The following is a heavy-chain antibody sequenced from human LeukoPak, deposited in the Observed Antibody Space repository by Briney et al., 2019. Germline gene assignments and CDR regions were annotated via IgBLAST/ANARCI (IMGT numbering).Heavy chain of an antibody. CDR2: VSYDESNK. D-gene: IGHD6-19*01. J-gene: IGHJ4*02. CDR1: GFTFSSYT. CDR3: AREEILGWYAD. V-gene: IGHV3-30-3*01. Sequence: GGSLRLSCAASGFTFSSYTMHWVRQAPGKGLEWVAVVSYDESNKYYADSVKGRFTISRDNSKNTLYLQMKSLRAEDTAVYYCAREEILGWYADWGQGTLVTVSS.